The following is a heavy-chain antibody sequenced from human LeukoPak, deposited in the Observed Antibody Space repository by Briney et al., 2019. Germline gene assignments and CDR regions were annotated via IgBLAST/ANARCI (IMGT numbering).Heavy chain of an antibody. D-gene: IGHD6-13*01. CDR3: ARDVAAAGPYYFDY. CDR2: INPNSGGT. V-gene: IGHV1-2*02. CDR1: GYTFTGYY. Sequence: GASVKVSCKASGYTFTGYYMHWVRQAPGQGLEWMGWINPNSGGTNYAQKFQGRVTMTRDTSISTAYMELGRLRSDDTAVYYCARDVAAAGPYYFDYWGQGTLVTVSS. J-gene: IGHJ4*02.